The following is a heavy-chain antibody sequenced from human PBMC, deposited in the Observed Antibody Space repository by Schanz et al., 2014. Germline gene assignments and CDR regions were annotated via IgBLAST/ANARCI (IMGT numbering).Heavy chain of an antibody. CDR1: GFSFSDYA. J-gene: IGHJ4*02. CDR2: ISGRDGST. Sequence: EVQLLESGGGLVEPGGSLRLSCAASGFSFSDYAMDWVRQAAGKGLEWVSAISGRDGSTYYADSVRGRFTISRDNSKNALYLQMDSLRAEDTAVYFCAKKVPAYNHFDSWGQGTLVTVSS. CDR3: AKKVPAYNHFDS. V-gene: IGHV3-23*01. D-gene: IGHD1-1*01.